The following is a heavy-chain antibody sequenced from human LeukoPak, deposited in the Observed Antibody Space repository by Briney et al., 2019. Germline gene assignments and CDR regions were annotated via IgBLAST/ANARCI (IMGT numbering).Heavy chain of an antibody. J-gene: IGHJ4*02. CDR3: ATRYYYASGSPYYFDY. Sequence: ASVKVSCKASGYTFTSYDINWVRQATGQGLEWMGWMNPNSGNTGYAQKFQGRVTMTRNTSISTAYMELSSLRSEDAAVYYCATRYYYASGSPYYFDYWGQGTLVTVSS. CDR2: MNPNSGNT. CDR1: GYTFTSYD. D-gene: IGHD3-10*01. V-gene: IGHV1-8*01.